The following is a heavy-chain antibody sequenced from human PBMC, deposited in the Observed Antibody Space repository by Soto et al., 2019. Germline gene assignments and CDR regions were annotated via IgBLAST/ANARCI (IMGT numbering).Heavy chain of an antibody. V-gene: IGHV3-21*01. CDR1: GFTFSSYS. Sequence: GSLRLPCPASGFTFSSYSMNWVRQAPGKGLEWVSSISSSSSYIYYADSVKGRFTISRDNAKNSLYLQMNSLRAEDTAVYYCARDQAGSGWYDYWGQGTLVTVSS. D-gene: IGHD6-19*01. CDR2: ISSSSSYI. CDR3: ARDQAGSGWYDY. J-gene: IGHJ4*02.